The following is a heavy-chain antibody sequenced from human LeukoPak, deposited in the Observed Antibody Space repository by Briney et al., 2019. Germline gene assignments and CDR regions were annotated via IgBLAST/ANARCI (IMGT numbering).Heavy chain of an antibody. Sequence: SETLSLTCTVSGGSISSYYWSWIRQPPGKGLEWIGYIYYSGSTNYNPSLKSRVTISVDTSKNQFSLKLSSVTAADTAVYYCARHPVPSLDYGDYGYWGQGTLVTVSS. J-gene: IGHJ4*02. D-gene: IGHD4-17*01. V-gene: IGHV4-59*08. CDR3: ARHPVPSLDYGDYGY. CDR1: GGSISSYY. CDR2: IYYSGST.